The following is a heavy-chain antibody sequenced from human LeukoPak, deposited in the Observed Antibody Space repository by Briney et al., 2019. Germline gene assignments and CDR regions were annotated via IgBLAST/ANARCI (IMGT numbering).Heavy chain of an antibody. V-gene: IGHV1-69*13. J-gene: IGHJ4*02. CDR3: ATIEITILSSHFDY. Sequence: ASVKVSCKASGGTFISYAISWVRQAPGQGLEWMGGIIPIFGTANYAQKFQGRVTITADESTSTAYMELSSLRSEDTAVYYCATIEITILSSHFDYWGQGTLVTVSS. CDR2: IIPIFGTA. D-gene: IGHD3-3*01. CDR1: GGTFISYA.